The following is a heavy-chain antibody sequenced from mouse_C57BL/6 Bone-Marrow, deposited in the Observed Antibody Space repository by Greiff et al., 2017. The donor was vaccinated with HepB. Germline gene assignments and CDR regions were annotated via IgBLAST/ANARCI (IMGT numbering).Heavy chain of an antibody. CDR1: GYTFTSYW. D-gene: IGHD2-1*01. CDR2: IHPNSGST. J-gene: IGHJ4*01. CDR3: ARGDGNYVDAMDY. V-gene: IGHV1-64*01. Sequence: QVQLQQPGAELVKPGASVKLSCKASGYTFTSYWMHWVKQRPGQGLEWIGMIHPNSGSTNYNEKFKSKATLTVDKSSSTAYMQLSSLRSEDSAVYYCARGDGNYVDAMDYWGQGTSVTVSS.